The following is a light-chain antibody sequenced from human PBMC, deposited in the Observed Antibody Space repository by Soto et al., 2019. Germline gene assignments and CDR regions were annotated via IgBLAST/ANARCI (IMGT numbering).Light chain of an antibody. Sequence: QPVLTQPPSASGTPGQRVTISCSGSSPNIGSKTVKWYQQIPGTAPKLLIYSDNQRPSGVPDRFSGSKSGTSASLAISGLQSEDEAEYYCSAWDDSLNGVVFGGGTKLTVL. J-gene: IGLJ2*01. CDR1: SPNIGSKT. CDR3: SAWDDSLNGVV. V-gene: IGLV1-44*01. CDR2: SDN.